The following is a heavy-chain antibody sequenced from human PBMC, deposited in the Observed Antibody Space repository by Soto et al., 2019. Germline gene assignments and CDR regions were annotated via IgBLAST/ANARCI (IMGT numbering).Heavy chain of an antibody. CDR3: ATTNGAYSYDTYY. Sequence: SETLSLTCTVSGDSINSGDHFWTWIRQKPGKGLEWIGYIFYSGATYYNPSLKTRVTISIDKSKNHFSLNLGSVTAADTAVYYCATTNGAYSYDTYYWGQGTLVTVSS. D-gene: IGHD3-22*01. J-gene: IGHJ4*02. CDR2: IFYSGAT. CDR1: GDSINSGDHF. V-gene: IGHV4-31*03.